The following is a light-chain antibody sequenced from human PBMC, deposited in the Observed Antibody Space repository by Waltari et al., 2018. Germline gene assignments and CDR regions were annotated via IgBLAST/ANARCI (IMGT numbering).Light chain of an antibody. V-gene: IGKV3-11*01. Sequence: EIVLTQSPATLSLSPGDRATLPCRASQSVREYLAWYQQRPGQAPRLLIIDASNRGTGSAARCSGSGSGTDVTLTISSLEPEEFVVDYCQQRYIWPPITFGQGTRLDIK. CDR3: QQRYIWPPIT. J-gene: IGKJ5*01. CDR2: DAS. CDR1: QSVREY.